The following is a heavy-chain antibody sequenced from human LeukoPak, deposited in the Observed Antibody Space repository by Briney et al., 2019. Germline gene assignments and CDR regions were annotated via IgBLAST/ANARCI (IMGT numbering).Heavy chain of an antibody. D-gene: IGHD3-10*01. V-gene: IGHV4-4*07. J-gene: IGHJ3*02. Sequence: SETLSLTCTVSGGSISSYYWSWIRQPAGKGLEWIGRIYSSGSTSYNPSLKSRVTMSVDTSKNQVSLKLSPVTAADTAVYYCARHLWRGGTTDSFDIWGQGTMVSVSS. CDR3: ARHLWRGGTTDSFDI. CDR2: IYSSGST. CDR1: GGSISSYY.